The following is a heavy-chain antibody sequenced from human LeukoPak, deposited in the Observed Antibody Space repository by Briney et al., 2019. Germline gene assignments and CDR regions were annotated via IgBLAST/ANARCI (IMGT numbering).Heavy chain of an antibody. D-gene: IGHD3-10*01. CDR2: IYSSGTT. CDR3: ARVSTSGNYYGSGSYHTIPNWFDP. V-gene: IGHV4-4*07. J-gene: IGHJ5*02. Sequence: SQTLSLTCTVSGASISSYYWSWIRQPAGKGLGWNGPIYSSGTTYYNPSLSGRVTMSVETSKNQFSLEVRSVTAADTAVYYCARVSTSGNYYGSGSYHTIPNWFDPWGQGTLVTVSS. CDR1: GASISSYY.